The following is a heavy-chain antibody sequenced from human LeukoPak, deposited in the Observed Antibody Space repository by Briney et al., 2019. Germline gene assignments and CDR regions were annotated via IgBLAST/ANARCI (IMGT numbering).Heavy chain of an antibody. Sequence: PSETLSLTCAVYGGSFSGYYWSWIRQPPGKGLEWIGEINHSGSTNYNPSLKSRVTISVDTSKNQFSLKLSSVTAADTAVYYCARFYDSSGSLDYWGQRTLVTVSS. D-gene: IGHD3-22*01. CDR1: GGSFSGYY. CDR2: INHSGST. J-gene: IGHJ4*02. CDR3: ARFYDSSGSLDY. V-gene: IGHV4-34*01.